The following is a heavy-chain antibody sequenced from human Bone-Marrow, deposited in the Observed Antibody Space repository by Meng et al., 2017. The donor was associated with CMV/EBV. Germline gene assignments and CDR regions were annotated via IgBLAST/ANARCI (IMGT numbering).Heavy chain of an antibody. D-gene: IGHD1-26*01. CDR2: INGVSNTI. V-gene: IGHV3-48*04. CDR3: ARDFSGSYCIDY. J-gene: IGHJ4*02. CDR1: GFTFSTYS. Sequence: GGSLRLSCAASGFTFSTYSLNWVRQAPGKGLEWVSYINGVSNTISYADSVRGRFTLSRDNAKNSLYLQMNSLRVEDTAVYYCARDFSGSYCIDYWGQGTLVTFSS.